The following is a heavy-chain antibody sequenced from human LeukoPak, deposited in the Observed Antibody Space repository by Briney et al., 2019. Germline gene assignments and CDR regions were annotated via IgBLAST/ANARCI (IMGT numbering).Heavy chain of an antibody. J-gene: IGHJ4*02. CDR3: AKDRYYYDRSGYFDY. V-gene: IGHV3-23*01. CDR2: ISGSGGST. CDR1: GFTSSSYA. Sequence: GGSLRLSCAASGFTSSSYAMSWVRQAPGKGLEWVSVISGSGGSTYYADSVKGRFTISRDNSKNTLYLQMNSLRAEDTALYYRAKDRYYYDRSGYFDYWAREPWSPSPQ. D-gene: IGHD3-22*01.